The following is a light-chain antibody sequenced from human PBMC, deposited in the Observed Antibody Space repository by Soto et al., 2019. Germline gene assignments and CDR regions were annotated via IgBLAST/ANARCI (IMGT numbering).Light chain of an antibody. Sequence: QSILTQPRSVSWSPGQSVTISCTGPTIDVDSSNYVSWYQQHPGKAPKLMIYDVSERPSGVPDRFSGSKSGSTASLTISGLQAEDEADYYCCSYATTFYVFGSGTKVTVL. CDR1: TIDVDSSNY. CDR2: DVS. J-gene: IGLJ1*01. V-gene: IGLV2-11*01. CDR3: CSYATTFYV.